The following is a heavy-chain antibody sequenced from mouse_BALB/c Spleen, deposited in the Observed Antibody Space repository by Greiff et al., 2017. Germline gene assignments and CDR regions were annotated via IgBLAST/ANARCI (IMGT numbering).Heavy chain of an antibody. CDR1: GFSLTSYG. D-gene: IGHD1-2*01. V-gene: IGHV2-2*02. CDR2: IWSGGST. Sequence: VMLVESGPGLVQPSQSLSITCTVSGFSLTSYGVHWVRQSPGKGLEWLGVIWSGGSTDYNAAFISRLSISKDNSKSQVFFKMNSLQANDTAIYYCARGHGIDYYAMDYWGQGTSVTVSS. CDR3: ARGHGIDYYAMDY. J-gene: IGHJ4*01.